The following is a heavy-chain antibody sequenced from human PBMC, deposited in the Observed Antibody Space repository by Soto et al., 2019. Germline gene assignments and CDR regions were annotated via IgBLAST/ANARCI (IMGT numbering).Heavy chain of an antibody. CDR1: GFTFSSYS. V-gene: IGHV3-21*01. CDR2: ISSSSSYI. D-gene: IGHD3-3*01. J-gene: IGHJ6*03. CDR3: AVPRHGAVIPNYYYYYMDV. Sequence: EVQLVESGGGLVKPGGSLRLSCAASGFTFSSYSMNWVRQAPGKGLEWVSSISSSSSYIYYADSVKGRFTISRDNAKNSLYLQMNSLRAEDTAVYYCAVPRHGAVIPNYYYYYMDVWGKGTTVTVSS.